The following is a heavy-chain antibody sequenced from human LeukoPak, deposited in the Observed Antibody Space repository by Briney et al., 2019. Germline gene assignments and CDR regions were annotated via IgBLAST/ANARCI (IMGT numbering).Heavy chain of an antibody. CDR2: ISGSGGST. CDR3: ARDLSYGYGDLADY. J-gene: IGHJ4*02. V-gene: IGHV3-23*01. D-gene: IGHD4-17*01. CDR1: GFTFSSYA. Sequence: GGSLRLSCAASGFTFSSYAMSWVRQAPGKGLEWVSAISGSGGSTYYADSVKGRFTISRDNSKNTLYLQMNSLRAEDTAVYYCARDLSYGYGDLADYWGQGTLVTVSS.